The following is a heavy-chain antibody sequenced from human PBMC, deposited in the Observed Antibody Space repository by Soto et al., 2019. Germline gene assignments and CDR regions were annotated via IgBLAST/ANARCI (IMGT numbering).Heavy chain of an antibody. CDR3: ARAKSNYQTFDH. CDR1: GDSMSSYY. CDR2: TYYSGST. V-gene: IGHV4-59*01. D-gene: IGHD4-4*01. J-gene: IGHJ4*02. Sequence: SETLSLTCTVSGDSMSSYYWSWIRQPPGKGLEWIGYTYYSGSTTYNPSLRSRVPMSVDTSKNQFSLRLSSVTAADTAVYYCARAKSNYQTFDHWGQGSQVTVSS.